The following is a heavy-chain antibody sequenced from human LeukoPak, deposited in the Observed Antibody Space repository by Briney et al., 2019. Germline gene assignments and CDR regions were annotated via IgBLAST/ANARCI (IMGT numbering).Heavy chain of an antibody. CDR2: IKQDGSEN. V-gene: IGHV3-7*01. J-gene: IGHJ4*02. Sequence: GGSLRLSCAASGFTFRSYWMSWVRQAPGKGLEWVANIKQDGSENYYVDSVKGRFTISRDNAKNSLYLQMNGLRAEDTAVYYCTRGIPHQRLGVSSDYWGQGTLVTVSS. D-gene: IGHD1-1*01. CDR3: TRGIPHQRLGVSSDY. CDR1: GFTFRSYW.